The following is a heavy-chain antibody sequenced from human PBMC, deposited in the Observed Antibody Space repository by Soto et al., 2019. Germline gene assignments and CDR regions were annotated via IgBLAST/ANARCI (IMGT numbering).Heavy chain of an antibody. Sequence: GGSLRLSCAASGFTFSSYGMHWVRQAPGKGLEWVAVIWYDGSNKYYADSVKGRFTISRDNSKNTLYLQMNSLRAEDTAVYYCSRDVNYYDKDPWAQGTLVTVSS. CDR3: SRDVNYYDKDP. D-gene: IGHD3-22*01. J-gene: IGHJ5*02. V-gene: IGHV3-33*01. CDR2: IWYDGSNK. CDR1: GFTFSSYG.